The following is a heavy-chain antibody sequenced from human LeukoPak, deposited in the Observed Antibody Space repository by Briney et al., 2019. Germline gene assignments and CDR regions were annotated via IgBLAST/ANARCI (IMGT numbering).Heavy chain of an antibody. D-gene: IGHD6-19*01. CDR2: ISSSGTSI. J-gene: IGHJ4*02. Sequence: GGSLRLSCAASGFTFSSYSMNWVRLAPGRGLEWVSSISSSGTSIYYADSVKGRLTMSRDNARNSLYLQMNSLRAEDTAVYYCAKDRSSGWYTTLDYWGQGVLVTVSS. CDR3: AKDRSSGWYTTLDY. V-gene: IGHV3-21*01. CDR1: GFTFSSYS.